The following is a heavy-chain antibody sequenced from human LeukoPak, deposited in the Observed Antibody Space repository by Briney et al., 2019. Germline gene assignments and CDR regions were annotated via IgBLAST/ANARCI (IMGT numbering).Heavy chain of an antibody. CDR2: INHSGST. V-gene: IGHV4-34*01. CDR1: GGSFSDYY. Sequence: SETLSHTCAVYGGSFSDYYWSWIRQPPGKGLEWIGDINHSGSTNYSPSLKSRVTISVDTSKNQFSLKLSSVTAADTAVYYCARVNGGEFDYWGQGTLVTVSS. CDR3: ARVNGGEFDY. J-gene: IGHJ4*02. D-gene: IGHD2-8*01.